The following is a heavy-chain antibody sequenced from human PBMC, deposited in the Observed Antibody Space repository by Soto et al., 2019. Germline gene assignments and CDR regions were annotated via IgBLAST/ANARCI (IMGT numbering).Heavy chain of an antibody. CDR3: AREYCSSTSCCLDP. Sequence: GGSLRLSCAASGFTFSSYSMNWVRQAPGKGLEWVSSISSSSSYIYYADSVKGRFTISRDNAKNSLYLQMNRLRAEDTVVYYCAREYCSSTSCCLDPWGQGTLVTVSS. D-gene: IGHD2-2*01. CDR1: GFTFSSYS. J-gene: IGHJ5*02. V-gene: IGHV3-21*01. CDR2: ISSSSSYI.